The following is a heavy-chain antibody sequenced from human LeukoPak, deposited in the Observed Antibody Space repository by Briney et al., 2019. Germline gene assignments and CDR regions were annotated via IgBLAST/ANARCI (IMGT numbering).Heavy chain of an antibody. CDR3: ARKPQGFGVPYYYYMDV. V-gene: IGHV3-7*01. CDR1: GFTFSSYW. Sequence: GGSLRLSCAASGFTFSSYWMSWVRQAPGKGLEWVANIKQDGSEKYYVDSVKGRFTISRDNAKNSLYLQMNSLRAEDTAVYYCARKPQGFGVPYYYYMDVWGQGTMVTVSS. CDR2: IKQDGSEK. J-gene: IGHJ6*03. D-gene: IGHD3-10*01.